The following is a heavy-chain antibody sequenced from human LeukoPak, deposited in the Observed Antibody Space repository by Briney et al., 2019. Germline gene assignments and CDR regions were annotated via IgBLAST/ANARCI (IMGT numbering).Heavy chain of an antibody. CDR2: ISAYNGNT. J-gene: IGHJ4*02. CDR3: ASGSLYDYVWGSYRPHFDY. CDR1: GYTFTSYG. D-gene: IGHD3-16*02. Sequence: ASVKVSCKASGYTFTSYGISWVRQAPGQGLEWMGWISAYNGNTNYAQKLQGRVTMTTDTSTSTAYMELRSLRSDDTAVYYCASGSLYDYVWGSYRPHFDYWGQGTLVTVSS. V-gene: IGHV1-18*01.